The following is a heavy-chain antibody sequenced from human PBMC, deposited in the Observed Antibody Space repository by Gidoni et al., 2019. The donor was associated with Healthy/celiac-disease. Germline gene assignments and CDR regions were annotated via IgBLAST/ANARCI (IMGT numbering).Heavy chain of an antibody. D-gene: IGHD6-19*01. CDR3: AGGYSSGWFEYYFDY. J-gene: IGHJ4*02. CDR2: ISSSGSTI. CDR1: GFTFSSYE. Sequence: EVQLVESGGGLVQPGGSLRLSCAASGFTFSSYEMNWVRQAPGKGLEWVSYISSSGSTIYYADSVKGRFTISRDNAKNSLYLQMNSLRAEDTAVYYCAGGYSSGWFEYYFDYWGQGTLVTVSS. V-gene: IGHV3-48*03.